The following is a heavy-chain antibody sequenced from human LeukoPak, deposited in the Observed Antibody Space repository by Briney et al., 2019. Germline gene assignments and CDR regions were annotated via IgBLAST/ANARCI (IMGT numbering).Heavy chain of an antibody. CDR1: GFTFSSYA. D-gene: IGHD2-15*01. J-gene: IGHJ3*02. CDR3: ARDPVVPGAFDI. Sequence: GGSLRLSCAASGFTFSSYAMSWVRQAPGKGLEWVSAISGSGGSTYYADSVKGRFTISRDSAKNSLYLQMNSLRAEDTAVYYCARDPVVPGAFDIWGQGTMVTVSS. CDR2: ISGSGGST. V-gene: IGHV3-23*01.